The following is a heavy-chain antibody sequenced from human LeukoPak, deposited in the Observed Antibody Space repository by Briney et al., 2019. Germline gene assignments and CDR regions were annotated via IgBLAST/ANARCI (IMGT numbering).Heavy chain of an antibody. Sequence: AGGPLRLSCAASGFTFSSYGMHWVRQAPGKGLEWVAFIRYDGSNKYYADSVKGRFTISRDNSKNTLYLQMNSLRAEDTAVYYCAKMESIAVAGDAFDIWGQGTMVTVSS. CDR3: AKMESIAVAGDAFDI. CDR1: GFTFSSYG. V-gene: IGHV3-30*02. D-gene: IGHD6-19*01. J-gene: IGHJ3*02. CDR2: IRYDGSNK.